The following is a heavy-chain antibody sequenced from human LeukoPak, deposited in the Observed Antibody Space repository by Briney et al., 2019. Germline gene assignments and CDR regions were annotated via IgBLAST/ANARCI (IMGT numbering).Heavy chain of an antibody. V-gene: IGHV4-61*02. D-gene: IGHD4-17*01. CDR2: IYTSGST. CDR1: GGSISSGSYY. J-gene: IGHJ5*02. CDR3: ARTPDYGAYVFWFGP. Sequence: SETLSLTCTVSGGSISSGSYYWSWIRQPAGKGLEWIGRIYTSGSTNYNPSLKSRVTISVDTSKNQFSLKLSSVTAADTAVYYCARTPDYGAYVFWFGPWGQGTLVTVSS.